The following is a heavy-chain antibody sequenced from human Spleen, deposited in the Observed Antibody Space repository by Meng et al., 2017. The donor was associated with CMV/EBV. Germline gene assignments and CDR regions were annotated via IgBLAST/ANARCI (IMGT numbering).Heavy chain of an antibody. CDR1: GGTFSSYA. CDR3: AKDLTGTTPRWFDP. V-gene: IGHV1-69*05. CDR2: IIPIFGTA. D-gene: IGHD1-1*01. J-gene: IGHJ5*02. Sequence: ASGGTFSSYAISWRRQAPGQGLEWMGGIIPIFGTANYAQKFQGRVTITTDESTSTAYMELSSLRSEDTAVYYCAKDLTGTTPRWFDPWGQGTLVTVSS.